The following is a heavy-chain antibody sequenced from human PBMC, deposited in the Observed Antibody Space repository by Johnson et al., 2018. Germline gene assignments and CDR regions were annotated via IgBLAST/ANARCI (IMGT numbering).Heavy chain of an antibody. CDR2: RNPNSGNL. Sequence: QVQLVQSGAAVKKPGASVKVSCKASGYTFTSYDINWVRQATGQGLEWMGWRNPNSGNLGYAQKFQGRVTITADEATSTAHMELSSLRSEDTAVYYCARPDYGGNSDAFDIWVQGTMVTVSS. CDR1: GYTFTSYD. V-gene: IGHV1-8*01. D-gene: IGHD4-23*01. CDR3: ARPDYGGNSDAFDI. J-gene: IGHJ3*02.